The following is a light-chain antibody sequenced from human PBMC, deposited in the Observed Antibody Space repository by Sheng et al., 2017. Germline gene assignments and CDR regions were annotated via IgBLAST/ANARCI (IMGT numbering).Light chain of an antibody. CDR3: SSYTTSGILXV. V-gene: IGLV2-14*01. CDR1: SSDVGAYYS. J-gene: IGLJ1*01. CDR2: DVT. Sequence: QSALTQPASVSGSPGQSITVSCTGTSSDVGAYYSVSWYQQHPGKAPKLVIYDVTERPSGVSNRFSGSKSGNTASLTISGLQAEDEADYYCSSYTTSGILXVFGTGTKVTV.